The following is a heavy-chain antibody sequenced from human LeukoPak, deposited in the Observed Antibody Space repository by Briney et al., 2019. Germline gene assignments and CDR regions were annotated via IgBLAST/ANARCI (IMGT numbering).Heavy chain of an antibody. V-gene: IGHV4-34*01. Sequence: SETLSLTCAVYGGSFSGYYWSWIRQPPGKGLEWIGEINHSGSTNYNPSLKSRVTISVDTSKNQFSLKLSSVTAADTAVYYCARGYGITIFGVVMSWFDPWGQGTLVTVSS. J-gene: IGHJ5*02. CDR1: GGSFSGYY. CDR2: INHSGST. CDR3: ARGYGITIFGVVMSWFDP. D-gene: IGHD3-3*01.